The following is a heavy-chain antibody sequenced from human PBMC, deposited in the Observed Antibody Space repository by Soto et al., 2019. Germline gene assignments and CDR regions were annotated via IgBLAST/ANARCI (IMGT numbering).Heavy chain of an antibody. Sequence: QVQLVQSGAEVKKPGSSVKVSCKASGGTFSTYTISWVRQAPGQGLEWMGRIIPILGIANYAQKFQGRVTITADKSTSTAYIALSSLSSEDTAVYSCARDSGSYYFVTGYWCQGTLVIVSS. V-gene: IGHV1-69*08. D-gene: IGHD1-26*01. CDR1: GGTFSTYT. J-gene: IGHJ4*02. CDR3: ARDSGSYYFVTGY. CDR2: IIPILGIA.